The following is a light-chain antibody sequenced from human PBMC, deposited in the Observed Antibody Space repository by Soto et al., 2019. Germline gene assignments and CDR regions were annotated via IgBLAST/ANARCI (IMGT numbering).Light chain of an antibody. CDR2: RAS. CDR1: ETISSSH. J-gene: IGKJ1*01. Sequence: EVVLTQSPGNLSLSPGERATLSCRASETISSSHLAWYQQTPGQAPRLLLYRASTRATGIPDRCSGSGSGTDFTLTISRLEPADAAVYYCQQYESLVWTFGQGTTREIK. CDR3: QQYESLVWT. V-gene: IGKV3-20*01.